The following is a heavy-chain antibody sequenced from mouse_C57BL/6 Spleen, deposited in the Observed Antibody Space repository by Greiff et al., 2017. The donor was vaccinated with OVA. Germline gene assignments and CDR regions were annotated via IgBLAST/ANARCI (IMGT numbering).Heavy chain of an antibody. CDR3: ARLYGNYDFDD. V-gene: IGHV5-9*01. Sequence: EVQLQQSGGGLVKPGGSLKLSCAASGFTFSSYTMSWVRQTPEKRLEWVATISGGGGNTYYPDSVKGRFTISRDNAKNTLYLQMSSLRSEDTALYYCARLYGNYDFDDWGQGTTLTVSS. CDR1: GFTFSSYT. J-gene: IGHJ2*01. D-gene: IGHD2-1*01. CDR2: ISGGGGNT.